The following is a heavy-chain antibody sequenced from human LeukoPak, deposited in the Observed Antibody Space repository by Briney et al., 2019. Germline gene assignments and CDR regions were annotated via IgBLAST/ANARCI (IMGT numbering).Heavy chain of an antibody. V-gene: IGHV1-69*06. CDR3: ARGRGFGERWTEYYYDDLDV. D-gene: IGHD3-10*01. CDR2: IIPIFGTA. Sequence: SVEVSCKASGGTFSSYAISWVRQAPGQGIEWMGGIIPIFGTANYAQKLQGRVTINADKSTSTAYMELSSLRSKDTAVYDCARGRGFGERWTEYYYDDLDVWGKGTTVTVSS. J-gene: IGHJ6*04. CDR1: GGTFSSYA.